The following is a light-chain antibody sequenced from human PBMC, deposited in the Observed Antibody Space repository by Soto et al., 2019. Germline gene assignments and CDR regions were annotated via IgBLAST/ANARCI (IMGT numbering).Light chain of an antibody. Sequence: EIVLTQSPGTLSLSPGERATLSCRASQSVSSSYLAWYQQKHGQAPRLLIYGASSRATGIPDRFSGSGSGTDFPLTISRLEPEDFAVYYCQQYGRSPFALIFGGGTKVEIK. CDR3: QQYGRSPFALI. J-gene: IGKJ4*01. V-gene: IGKV3-20*01. CDR2: GAS. CDR1: QSVSSSY.